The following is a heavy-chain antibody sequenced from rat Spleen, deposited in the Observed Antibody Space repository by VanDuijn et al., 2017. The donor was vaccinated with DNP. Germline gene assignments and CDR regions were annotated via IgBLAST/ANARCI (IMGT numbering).Heavy chain of an antibody. D-gene: IGHD4-4*01. Sequence: EVQLVESGGDLVQPGRSLKLSCAASGFTFSDYNMAWVRQAPKKGLEWVATIIYDGSRTYYRNSVKGRFTISRDNTENTVYLQMNSLRSEDTATYYCARGSGTYYWYFDFWGPGTMVTVSS. V-gene: IGHV5S10*01. CDR1: GFTFSDYN. J-gene: IGHJ1*01. CDR3: ARGSGTYYWYFDF. CDR2: IIYDGSRT.